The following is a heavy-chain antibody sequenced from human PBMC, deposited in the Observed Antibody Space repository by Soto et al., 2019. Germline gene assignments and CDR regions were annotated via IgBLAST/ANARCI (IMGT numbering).Heavy chain of an antibody. J-gene: IGHJ6*02. V-gene: IGHV4-31*03. CDR3: ASLTIFGVQPPYYYSGMDV. Sequence: QVQLQESGPGLVKPSQTLSLTCTVSGGSISSGGYYWSWIRQHPGKGLEWIGYIYYSGSTYYNPSLKSRVTISVDTSKNQFSLKLSSVTAADTAVYYCASLTIFGVQPPYYYSGMDVWGQGTTVTVSS. D-gene: IGHD3-3*01. CDR1: GGSISSGGYY. CDR2: IYYSGST.